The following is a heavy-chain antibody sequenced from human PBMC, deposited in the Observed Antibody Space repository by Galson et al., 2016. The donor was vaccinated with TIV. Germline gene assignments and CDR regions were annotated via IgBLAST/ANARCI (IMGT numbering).Heavy chain of an antibody. CDR1: GFSFRNYV. CDR2: LSLSGAYT. Sequence: SLRLSCAASGFSFRNYVMSWVRLAPGKGLEWVSSLSLSGAYTYYADPVKGRFPISRDNAKYTLFLQLNSLRAGDTAIYYCAKVGKSGDYSWDAFDVWGQGTVVTVSS. CDR3: AKVGKSGDYSWDAFDV. J-gene: IGHJ3*01. D-gene: IGHD1-26*01. V-gene: IGHV3-23*01.